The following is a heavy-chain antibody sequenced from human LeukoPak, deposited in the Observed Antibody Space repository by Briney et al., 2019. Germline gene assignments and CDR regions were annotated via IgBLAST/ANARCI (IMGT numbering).Heavy chain of an antibody. CDR2: INHSGST. CDR3: ARAIYYYGSGSYHKSSYYFYYMDV. V-gene: IGHV4-34*01. J-gene: IGHJ6*03. Sequence: SETLSLTCAVYGGSFSGYYWSWIRQPPGKGLEWIGEINHSGSTNYNPSLKSRVTMSIDTSKNQFSLKLSSVIAADTAVYFCARAIYYYGSGSYHKSSYYFYYMDVWGKGTTVTVSS. CDR1: GGSFSGYY. D-gene: IGHD3-10*01.